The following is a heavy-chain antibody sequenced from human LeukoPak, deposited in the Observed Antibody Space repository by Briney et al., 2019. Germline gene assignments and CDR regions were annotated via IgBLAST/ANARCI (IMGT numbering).Heavy chain of an antibody. D-gene: IGHD6-6*01. CDR3: ARGITARPYYFDY. J-gene: IGHJ4*02. V-gene: IGHV4-38-2*02. Sequence: SETLSLTCTVSGYSISSGYYWGWIRQPPGKGLEWIGIIYHSGSTYYNPSLKSRVTISVDTSNSQFSLKLSSVTAADTAVYYCARGITARPYYFDYWGQGTLVTVSS. CDR2: IYHSGST. CDR1: GYSISSGYY.